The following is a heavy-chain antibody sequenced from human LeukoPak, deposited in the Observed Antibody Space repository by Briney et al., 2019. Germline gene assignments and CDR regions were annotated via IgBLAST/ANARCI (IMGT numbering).Heavy chain of an antibody. J-gene: IGHJ4*02. CDR1: GFTFSSYW. V-gene: IGHV3-21*01. CDR2: ITSSSTSM. D-gene: IGHD3-9*01. CDR3: ARTYYDILTGYNPYFDY. Sequence: MTGGYLRLSCAASGFTFSSYWMNWVRQAPGKGLEWVSSITSSSTSMYYADSVKGRFTISRDNAKNSLYLQMNSLKAEDTAVYYCARTYYDILTGYNPYFDYWGQGTLVTVSS.